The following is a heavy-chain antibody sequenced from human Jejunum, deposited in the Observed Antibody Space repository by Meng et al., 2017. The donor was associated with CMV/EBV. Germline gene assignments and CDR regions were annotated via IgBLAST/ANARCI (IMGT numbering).Heavy chain of an antibody. V-gene: IGHV3-74*01. J-gene: IGHJ4*02. D-gene: IGHD5-12*01. CDR2: ISGDGTGI. CDR1: GFTVSTYW. Sequence: EVQLVESGGGLVQPGGSLRLSCAASGFTVSTYWLDWVRQAPGKGLVWLSRISGDGTGINYEDSVEGRLTISTDNAKNTLYLQINSHRVDDTAVYYCARGSTGYGNFDYWGQGTLVTVSS. CDR3: ARGSTGYGNFDY.